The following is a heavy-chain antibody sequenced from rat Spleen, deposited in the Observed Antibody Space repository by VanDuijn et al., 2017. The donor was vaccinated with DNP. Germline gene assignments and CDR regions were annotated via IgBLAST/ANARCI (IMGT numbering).Heavy chain of an antibody. D-gene: IGHD1-9*01. Sequence: EVQLVESGGDLVQPGRSLKLSCVASRFTFNSYWMAWIRQVPGKGLEWVASVPSSGGSTYYPDSVKGRFIISRDNARNTLYLQMNSLRSEDTATYYCTRGGTYYFDFWGPGTMVTVSS. V-gene: IGHV5-31*01. CDR3: TRGGTYYFDF. CDR2: VPSSGGST. J-gene: IGHJ1*01. CDR1: RFTFNSYW.